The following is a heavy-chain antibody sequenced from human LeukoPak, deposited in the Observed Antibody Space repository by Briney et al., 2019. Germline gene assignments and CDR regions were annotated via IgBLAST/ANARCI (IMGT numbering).Heavy chain of an antibody. D-gene: IGHD3-22*01. CDR3: AKELYYYDSSGYYGGFDY. Sequence: GGSLRLSCAASGFTFSSYGMHWVRQAPGKGLEWVAVISYDGSNKYYADSVKGRFTTSRDNSKNTLYLQMNSLRAEDTAVYYCAKELYYYDSSGYYGGFDYWGQGTLVTVSS. CDR2: ISYDGSNK. J-gene: IGHJ4*02. V-gene: IGHV3-30*18. CDR1: GFTFSSYG.